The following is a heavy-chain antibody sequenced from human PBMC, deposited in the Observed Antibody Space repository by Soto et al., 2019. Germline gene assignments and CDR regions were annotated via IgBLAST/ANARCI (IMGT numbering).Heavy chain of an antibody. V-gene: IGHV1-2*02. CDR2: INPNCGGT. D-gene: IGHD1-26*01. CDR1: VSTVTGYY. Sequence: SGNVSPEPSVSTVTGYYIHWVRQAPGHGRQWTGGINPNCGGTSSAQKFKDKVTMTRATSISTADMELSRLRPNDPAVYDGARALCHSYVGYYYYGKDVCGQGTKVTVSS. CDR3: ARALCHSYVGYYYYGKDV. J-gene: IGHJ6*02.